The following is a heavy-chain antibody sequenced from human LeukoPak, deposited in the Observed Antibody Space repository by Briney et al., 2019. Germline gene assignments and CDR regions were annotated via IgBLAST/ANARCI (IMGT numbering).Heavy chain of an antibody. D-gene: IGHD6-19*01. CDR1: GYTFTSYG. CDR2: ISGYNGNT. CDR3: ARDLKRGYSSGRYSWGTGSSNDY. Sequence: ASVKVSCKASGYTFTSYGISWVRQAPGQGLEWMGWISGYNGNTNYAQQKLQGRVTMTTDTSTSTAYMELRSMRSDDTAVYYCARDLKRGYSSGRYSWGTGSSNDYWGQGTLVTVSS. V-gene: IGHV1-18*01. J-gene: IGHJ4*02.